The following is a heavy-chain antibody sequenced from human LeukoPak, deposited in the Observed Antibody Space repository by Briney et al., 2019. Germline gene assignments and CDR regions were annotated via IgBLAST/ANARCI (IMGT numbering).Heavy chain of an antibody. Sequence: GGSLRLSCAASGFNFSASAIHWFRQASGKGLEWVGRIRSKTHSYATTYAASLKGRFTISRDDSKNTTYLQMSSLKTDDTAVYYCARRSIASTRTDDYWGQGTLVTVSS. D-gene: IGHD6-13*01. CDR2: IRSKTHSYAT. CDR1: GFNFSASA. J-gene: IGHJ4*02. V-gene: IGHV3-73*01. CDR3: ARRSIASTRTDDY.